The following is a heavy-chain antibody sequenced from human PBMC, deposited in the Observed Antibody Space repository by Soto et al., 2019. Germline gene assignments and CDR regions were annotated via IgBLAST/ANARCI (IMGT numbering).Heavy chain of an antibody. CDR2: ISAYNGNT. Sequence: ASVKVSCKASGYTFTSYGISWVRQAPGQGLEWMGWISAYNGNTNYAQKLQGRVTMTTDTSTSTAYMELRSLRSDDTAVYYCASAEKNAPRIAVAGTAAFDIWGQGTMVTVSS. CDR3: ASAEKNAPRIAVAGTAAFDI. J-gene: IGHJ3*02. CDR1: GYTFTSYG. V-gene: IGHV1-18*01. D-gene: IGHD6-19*01.